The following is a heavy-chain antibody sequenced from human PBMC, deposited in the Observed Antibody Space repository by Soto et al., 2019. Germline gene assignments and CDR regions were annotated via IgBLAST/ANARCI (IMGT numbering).Heavy chain of an antibody. V-gene: IGHV4-30-4*01. CDR1: GGSITSDYSC. CDR3: ARGPSADKVHF. CDR2: IFDSGTT. J-gene: IGHJ4*02. Sequence: SETLSLTCTVSGGSITSDYSCWSWIRQPPGEGLEWIGHIFDSGTTYTNPSLRSQVAISLDTSKNHFSLTLSSVTAADTAVYYCARGPSADKVHFWGQGVLVTVSS.